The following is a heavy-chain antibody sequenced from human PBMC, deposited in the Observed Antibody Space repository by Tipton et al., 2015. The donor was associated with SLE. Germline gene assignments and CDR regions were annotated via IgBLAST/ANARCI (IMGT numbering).Heavy chain of an antibody. V-gene: IGHV4-61*09. D-gene: IGHD3-9*01. J-gene: IGHJ5*02. CDR1: GGSISNGMYY. CDR2: VYTTGST. CDR3: ARDKWGEYTASTGYFWSFDP. Sequence: TLSLTCTVSGGSISNGMYYYNWIRQPAGKGLEWIGHVYTTGSTSYNPSLKSRVSISVDTSKNQFSLKLTSVTAADTAVYFCARDKWGEYTASTGYFWSFDPWGQGIPVTVSS.